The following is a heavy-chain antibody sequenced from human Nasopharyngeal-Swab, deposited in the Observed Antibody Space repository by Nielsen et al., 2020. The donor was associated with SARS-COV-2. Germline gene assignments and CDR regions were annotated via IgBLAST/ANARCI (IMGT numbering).Heavy chain of an antibody. CDR1: AYTLTELS. V-gene: IGHV1-24*01. CDR3: AAVSKVGSTSWALGDWFDP. D-gene: IGHD1-26*01. J-gene: IGHJ5*02. Sequence: ASEKVSCKVSAYTLTELSMHWVRQAPGKGLEWMGGFDPVDGETIYAQKFQGRVTMTEDTSTDTAYMELSTLRSEDTAVYYCAAVSKVGSTSWALGDWFDPWGQGTLVTVSS. CDR2: FDPVDGET.